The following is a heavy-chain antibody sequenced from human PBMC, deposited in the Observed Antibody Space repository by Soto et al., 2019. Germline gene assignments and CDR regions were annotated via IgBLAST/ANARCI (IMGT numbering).Heavy chain of an antibody. D-gene: IGHD3-10*01. CDR2: IIPIFGTA. CDR1: GGTFSSYA. J-gene: IGHJ4*02. Sequence: ASVKVSCKASGGTFSSYAISWVRQAPGQGLEWMGGIIPIFGTANYAQKFQGRVTITADESTSTAYMELSSLRSEDTAVYYCARDHKGRINYYGSGGYPPLVYWGQGTLVTVSS. CDR3: ARDHKGRINYYGSGGYPPLVY. V-gene: IGHV1-69*13.